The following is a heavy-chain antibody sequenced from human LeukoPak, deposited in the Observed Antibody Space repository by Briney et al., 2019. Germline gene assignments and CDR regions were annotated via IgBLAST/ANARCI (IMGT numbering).Heavy chain of an antibody. CDR2: ISAYNGNT. CDR1: GYTFTSYD. V-gene: IGHV1-18*01. J-gene: IGHJ4*02. CDR3: ARVPLDDFWSGYYPLAY. Sequence: ASVKVSCKASGYTFTSYDINWVRQATGQGLEWMGWISAYNGNTNYAQKLQGRVTMTTDTSTSTAYMELRSLRSDDTAVYYCARVPLDDFWSGYYPLAYWGQGTLVTVSS. D-gene: IGHD3-3*01.